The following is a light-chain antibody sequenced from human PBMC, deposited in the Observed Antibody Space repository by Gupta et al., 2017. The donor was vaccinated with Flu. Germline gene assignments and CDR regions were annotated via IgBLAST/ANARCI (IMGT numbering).Light chain of an antibody. Sequence: SNAIGAYNYLSWYQRHPGKAPKLLIYGVSSRPSGISNRFSGSKSDNTASLTISGVQPEDEADYFCSSSSGSTTPWVFGGGTKLTVL. CDR1: SNAIGAYNY. J-gene: IGLJ3*02. CDR3: SSSSGSTTPWV. CDR2: GVS. V-gene: IGLV2-14*01.